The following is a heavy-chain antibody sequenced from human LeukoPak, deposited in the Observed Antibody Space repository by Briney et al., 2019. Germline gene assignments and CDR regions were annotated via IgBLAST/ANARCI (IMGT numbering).Heavy chain of an antibody. V-gene: IGHV3-23*01. Sequence: GGSLRLSCAASGFTFSSYAMTWVRPAPGKGLEWVSTISGSGAYTYYADSVKGQFTISRDNSKNTLYLQMNSLRAEDTAVYYCAKYFASGSYYKLPHWGQGTLVTVSS. CDR1: GFTFSSYA. CDR3: AKYFASGSYYKLPH. D-gene: IGHD3-10*01. J-gene: IGHJ1*01. CDR2: ISGSGAYT.